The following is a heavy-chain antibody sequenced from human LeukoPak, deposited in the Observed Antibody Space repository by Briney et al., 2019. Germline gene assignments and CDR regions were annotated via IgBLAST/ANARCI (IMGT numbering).Heavy chain of an antibody. CDR1: GGSFSGYY. CDR3: ARRPGQLRDYYYYYYYMDV. V-gene: IGHV4-34*01. J-gene: IGHJ6*03. D-gene: IGHD1-26*01. CDR2: INHSGST. Sequence: SETLSLTCAVYGGSFSGYYWSWLRQPPGKGLEWIGEINHSGSTNYNPSLKSRVTISVDTSKNQFSLKLSSVTAADTAVYYCARRPGQLRDYYYYYYYMDVWGKGTTVTISS.